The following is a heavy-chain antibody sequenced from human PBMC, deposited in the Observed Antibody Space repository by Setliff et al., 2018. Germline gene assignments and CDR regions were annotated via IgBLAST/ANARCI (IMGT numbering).Heavy chain of an antibody. CDR3: ARENILTGYPTIDY. D-gene: IGHD3-9*01. Sequence: ASVKVSCKASGYTFTSYGISWVRQAPGQGLEWMGIINPSGGSTSYAQKFQGRVTMTRDTSTSTVYMELSSLRSEDTAVYYCARENILTGYPTIDYWGQGTLVTVSS. CDR2: INPSGGST. J-gene: IGHJ4*02. V-gene: IGHV1-46*01. CDR1: GYTFTSYG.